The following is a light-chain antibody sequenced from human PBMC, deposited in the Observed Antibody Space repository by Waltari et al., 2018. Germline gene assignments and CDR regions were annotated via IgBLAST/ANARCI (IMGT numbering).Light chain of an antibody. J-gene: IGLJ2*01. CDR1: SLRSYY. CDR2: DEN. Sequence: TQDPAVSVAVGQTVRITCQGDSLRSYYASWYQQRPGQAPILVMYDENNRPSGVPDRCSGSSSDNTASLISTGAQAEDEGFYYCHSRDASGVGGTFGGGTKLTVL. V-gene: IGLV3-19*01. CDR3: HSRDASGVGGT.